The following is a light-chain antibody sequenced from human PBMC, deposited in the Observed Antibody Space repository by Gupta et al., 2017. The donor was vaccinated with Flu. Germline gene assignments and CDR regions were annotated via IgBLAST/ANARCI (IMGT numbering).Light chain of an antibody. J-gene: IGLJ3*02. CDR2: RNN. Sequence: QYVLTQPPSASGNPGQRVPIHCSGSSSNIGSNYVYWYQQLPGTAPKLLIYRNNQRPSGVPDRFSGSKSGTSASLAISGLRSEDEADYYCAACDDSLSGGVFGGGTKLTVL. CDR3: AACDDSLSGGV. V-gene: IGLV1-47*01. CDR1: SSNIGSNY.